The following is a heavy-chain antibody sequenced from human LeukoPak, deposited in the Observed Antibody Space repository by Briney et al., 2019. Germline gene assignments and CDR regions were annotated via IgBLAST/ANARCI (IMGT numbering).Heavy chain of an antibody. CDR2: INGNSGGT. Sequence: ASVKVSCTASGYTFTGYYMHWVRQAPGQGLEWMGWINGNSGGTNYAQKFQGRVTMTRDTSISTAYMELSRLTSDDTAVYYCAREVDYWGQGTLVTVSS. V-gene: IGHV1-2*02. J-gene: IGHJ4*02. CDR3: AREVDY. CDR1: GYTFTGYY.